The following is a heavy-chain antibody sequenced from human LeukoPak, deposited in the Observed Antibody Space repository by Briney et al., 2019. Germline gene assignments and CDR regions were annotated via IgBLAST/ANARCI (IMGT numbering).Heavy chain of an antibody. CDR3: ARLGGYSYGAQYYYFGMDV. CDR1: GGSISSGDYY. Sequence: SQTLSLTCTVSGGSISSGDYYWCWIRQPPGKGLEWIGYIYCSGSNYYTPSLKSRVTISVDTSKNQLPLHLSAVTAADTAVYYCARLGGYSYGAQYYYFGMDVWGQGTTVTVS. CDR2: IYCSGSN. D-gene: IGHD5-18*01. J-gene: IGHJ6*02. V-gene: IGHV4-30-4*08.